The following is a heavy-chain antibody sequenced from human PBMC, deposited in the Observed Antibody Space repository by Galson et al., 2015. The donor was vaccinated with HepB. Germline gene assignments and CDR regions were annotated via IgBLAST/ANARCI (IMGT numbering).Heavy chain of an antibody. J-gene: IGHJ6*02. V-gene: IGHV3-21*01. D-gene: IGHD4-23*01. CDR3: ARDRTTVVTPSYYYGMDV. CDR1: GFTFSSYS. Sequence: SLRLSCAASGFTFSSYSMNWVRQAPGKGLEWVSSISSSSSYIYYADSVKGRFTISRDNAKNSLYLQMNSLRAEDTAVYYCARDRTTVVTPSYYYGMDVWGQGTTVTVSS. CDR2: ISSSSSYI.